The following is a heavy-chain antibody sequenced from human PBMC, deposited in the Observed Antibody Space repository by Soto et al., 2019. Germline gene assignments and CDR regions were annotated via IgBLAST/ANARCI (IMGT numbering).Heavy chain of an antibody. CDR1: WFTFSSYG. Sequence: GGSMRVWSAASWFTFSSYGIHWVRQAPGKGLEWVAVISYDGSNKYYADSVKGRFTISRDNSKNTLYLQMNSLRAEDTAVYYCAKDLVAVAGTGGRTTWGQGTLVTVSS. CDR2: ISYDGSNK. V-gene: IGHV3-30*18. D-gene: IGHD6-19*01. J-gene: IGHJ5*02. CDR3: AKDLVAVAGTGGRTT.